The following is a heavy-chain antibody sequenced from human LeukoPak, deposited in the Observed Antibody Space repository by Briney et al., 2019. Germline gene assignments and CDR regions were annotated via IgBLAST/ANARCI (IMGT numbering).Heavy chain of an antibody. CDR1: GYTLTNEG. CDR3: ARGHCTSSGCYGDYYYGMDV. D-gene: IGHD6-25*01. V-gene: IGHV1-2*02. J-gene: IGHJ6*02. CDR2: INPNSGGT. Sequence: ASVKVSCKASGYTLTNEGMHWVRQAPGQGLEWMGWINPNSGGTEYAQKFQGRVTMTRDTSISTAYMELSRLRSDDTAMYYCARGHCTSSGCYGDYYYGMDVWGQGTTVTVSS.